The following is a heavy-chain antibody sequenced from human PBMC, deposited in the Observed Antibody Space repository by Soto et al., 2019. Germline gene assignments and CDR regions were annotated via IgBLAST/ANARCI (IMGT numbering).Heavy chain of an antibody. CDR2: ISGSGGST. Sequence: EVQLLESGGGLVQPGGSLRLSCAASGFTFSSYAMSWVRQAPGKGLEWVSAISGSGGSTYYADSVKGRFTISRDNSKNTLYLQMNSLRAEDTAVYYCAKAPARIVVLPAAENWFDPWGQGTLVTVSS. D-gene: IGHD2-2*01. CDR3: AKAPARIVVLPAAENWFDP. V-gene: IGHV3-23*01. J-gene: IGHJ5*02. CDR1: GFTFSSYA.